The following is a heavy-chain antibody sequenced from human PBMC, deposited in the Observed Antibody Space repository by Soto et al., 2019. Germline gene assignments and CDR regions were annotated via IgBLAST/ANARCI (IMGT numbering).Heavy chain of an antibody. V-gene: IGHV1-8*01. Sequence: ASVKVSCTASGYTFTSYDINWVRQATGQGLEWMGWMNPNSGNTGYAQKFQGRVTMTRNTSISTAYMELSSLRSEDTAVYYCASRYRTYYDFWSGNSRSYYYYGMDVWGQGTTVTVSS. CDR3: ASRYRTYYDFWSGNSRSYYYYGMDV. D-gene: IGHD3-3*01. J-gene: IGHJ6*02. CDR2: MNPNSGNT. CDR1: GYTFTSYD.